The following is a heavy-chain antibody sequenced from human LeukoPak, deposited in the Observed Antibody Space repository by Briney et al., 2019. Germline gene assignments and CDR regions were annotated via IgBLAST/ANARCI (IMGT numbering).Heavy chain of an antibody. J-gene: IGHJ4*02. Sequence: QPGMSLRLSCAASGVTLSPYGMHWVRQAPGKGLEWVAVISYEGGTQHYADSVKGRFIISRDNPRNTLYLQMNSLRAEDTAVYYCARGSGSYWDYHYFDYWGQGTLVTVSS. D-gene: IGHD1-26*01. V-gene: IGHV3-30*03. CDR2: ISYEGGTQ. CDR3: ARGSGSYWDYHYFDY. CDR1: GVTLSPYG.